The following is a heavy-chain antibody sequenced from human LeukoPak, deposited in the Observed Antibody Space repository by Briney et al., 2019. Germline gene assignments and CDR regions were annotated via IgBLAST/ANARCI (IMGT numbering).Heavy chain of an antibody. J-gene: IGHJ6*02. CDR2: ISAYNGNT. CDR1: GYTFTSYG. D-gene: IGHD6-13*01. Sequence: ASVKVSCKASGYTFTSYGISWVRQAPGQGLEWMGWISAYNGNTNYAQKLQGRVTMTTDTSTSTAYMELRSLRSDDTAVYYCAGWIYSRTYLDYYYYYGMDVWGQGTTVTVSS. CDR3: AGWIYSRTYLDYYYYYGMDV. V-gene: IGHV1-18*01.